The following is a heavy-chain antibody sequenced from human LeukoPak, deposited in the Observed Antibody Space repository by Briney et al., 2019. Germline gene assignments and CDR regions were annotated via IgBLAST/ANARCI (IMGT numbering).Heavy chain of an antibody. CDR2: ISSSSSYI. CDR1: GFTFSGYS. CDR3: ARDREDYYYYYMDV. V-gene: IGHV3-21*01. J-gene: IGHJ6*03. Sequence: GGSLRLSCAASGFTFSGYSMNWVRQAPGKGLEWVSSISSSSSYIYYADSVKGRFTISRDNAKNSLYLQMNSLRAEDTAVYYCARDREDYYYYYMDVWGKGTTVTVSS.